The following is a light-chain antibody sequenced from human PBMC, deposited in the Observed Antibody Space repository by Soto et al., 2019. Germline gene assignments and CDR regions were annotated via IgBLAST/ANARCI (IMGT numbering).Light chain of an antibody. Sequence: DIRMTQARSSLSASVGDRVTITCRASQRMSIYLNWYQHKPGKAPKLLIYAASSLQSGVSSRFSGSGSGTNFTLIITSLQPEDFATYYCQQTYSTPLTFGGGTKVETK. V-gene: IGKV1-39*01. CDR2: AAS. CDR1: QRMSIY. J-gene: IGKJ4*01. CDR3: QQTYSTPLT.